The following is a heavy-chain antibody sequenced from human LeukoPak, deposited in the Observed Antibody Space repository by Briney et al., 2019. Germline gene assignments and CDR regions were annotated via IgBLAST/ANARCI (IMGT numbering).Heavy chain of an antibody. CDR1: GYIFTSYY. Sequence: ASVKVSCKASGYIFTSYYMHWVRQAPGQGLEWMGRINPSGGSASYAQKFQGRVTMTRDTSTSTVYMELSSLRSEDTAVYYCARTGRGRQDYWGQGTLVTVSS. J-gene: IGHJ4*02. CDR3: ARTGRGRQDY. V-gene: IGHV1-46*01. D-gene: IGHD1-14*01. CDR2: INPSGGSA.